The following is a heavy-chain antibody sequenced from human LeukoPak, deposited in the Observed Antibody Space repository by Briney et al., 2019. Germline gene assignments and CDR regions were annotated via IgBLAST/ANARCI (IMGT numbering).Heavy chain of an antibody. CDR1: GFTFSSYG. CDR2: ISWNSDNI. D-gene: IGHD3-22*01. Sequence: GGSLRLSCAASGFTFSSYGMHWVRQAPGKGLEWVSGISWNSDNIGYADSVKGRFTISRDNAKNSLYLQMNSLRAEDKALYYCAKDLSPHYYDSSGRFDYWGQGTLVTVSS. CDR3: AKDLSPHYYDSSGRFDY. J-gene: IGHJ4*02. V-gene: IGHV3-9*01.